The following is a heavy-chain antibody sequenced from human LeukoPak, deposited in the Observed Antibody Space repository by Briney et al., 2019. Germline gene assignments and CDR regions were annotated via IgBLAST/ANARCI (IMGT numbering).Heavy chain of an antibody. V-gene: IGHV4-59*08. CDR2: IYYSGCT. J-gene: IGHJ6*03. CDR1: GGSISSYY. D-gene: IGHD5-12*01. Sequence: TSETLSLTCTVSGGSISSYYWSWIRQPPGKGLEWIGYIYYSGCTNYNPSLKSRVTISVDTSKNQFSLKLSSVTAADTAVYYCARHSRGYDFPATYYYYYYMDVWGKGTTVTVSS. CDR3: ARHSRGYDFPATYYYYYYMDV.